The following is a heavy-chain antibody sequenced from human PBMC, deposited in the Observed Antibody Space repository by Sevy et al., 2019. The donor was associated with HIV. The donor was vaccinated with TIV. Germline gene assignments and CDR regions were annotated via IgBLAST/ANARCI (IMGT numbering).Heavy chain of an antibody. J-gene: IGHJ4*02. V-gene: IGHV1-18*01. D-gene: IGHD3-22*01. CDR1: GYTFSNYG. CDR3: VRDESFSLIVVDPDY. CDR2: ISGYNGNT. Sequence: ASVKVSCQASGYTFSNYGVAWVRQAPGQGLEWMGWISGYNGNTKYAQKFQDRVIMTTDTATSTAYMELRSLRSDDTAAYYCVRDESFSLIVVDPDYWGQGTLVTVSS.